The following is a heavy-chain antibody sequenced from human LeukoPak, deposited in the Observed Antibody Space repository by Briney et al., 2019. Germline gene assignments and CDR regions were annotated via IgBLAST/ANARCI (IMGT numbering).Heavy chain of an antibody. V-gene: IGHV4-34*01. CDR1: GGSFSGYY. CDR2: INHSGST. Sequence: PSETLSLTCAVYGGSFSGYYWSWIRQPPGKGLEWIGEINHSGSTNYNPSLKSRVTISVDTSKNQFSLKLSSLTAADTAVYYCARLRSGYNYYMDVWGEGTTVTISS. D-gene: IGHD2-2*02. J-gene: IGHJ6*03. CDR3: ARLRSGYNYYMDV.